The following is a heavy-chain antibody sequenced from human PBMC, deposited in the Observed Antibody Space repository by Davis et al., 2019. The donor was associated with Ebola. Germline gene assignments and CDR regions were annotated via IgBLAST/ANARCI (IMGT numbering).Heavy chain of an antibody. Sequence: MPSETLSLTCNVSGGSISRYYWSWLRQTPGKGLQWIGFIFYTGITNYNPSLKSRVTISLDTSMNQFSLKLRSVTAADTAVYYCARDRYRRVDYWGQGTLVTVSS. J-gene: IGHJ4*02. V-gene: IGHV4-59*12. CDR3: ARDRYRRVDY. CDR2: IFYTGIT. D-gene: IGHD2-2*02. CDR1: GGSISRYY.